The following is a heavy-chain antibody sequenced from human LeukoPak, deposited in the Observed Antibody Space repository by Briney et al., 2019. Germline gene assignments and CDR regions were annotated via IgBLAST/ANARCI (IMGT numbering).Heavy chain of an antibody. CDR1: GFTFSSYA. D-gene: IGHD1-26*01. Sequence: GGSLRLSCAASGFTFSSYAMSWVRQAPGKGLEWVSAISSNGGSTYYADSVKGRFTISRDNSKNTLYLHMSSLRAEDTAVYYCVKGDNIVGATYFDYWGQGTLVTVSS. CDR3: VKGDNIVGATYFDY. CDR2: ISSNGGST. J-gene: IGHJ4*02. V-gene: IGHV3-64D*09.